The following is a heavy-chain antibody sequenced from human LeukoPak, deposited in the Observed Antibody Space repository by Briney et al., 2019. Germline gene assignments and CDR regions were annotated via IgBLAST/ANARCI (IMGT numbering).Heavy chain of an antibody. Sequence: PGGSLRLSCAASGFPLRSYAMSWVRQAPGKGLEWVSVTSGSGGNTYYANSVKGRFSISRDNSKNTLYLQMNSLRAEDTAVYYCAKHQDLVSSAFDYWGQGTLDTVSS. D-gene: IGHD5/OR15-5a*01. J-gene: IGHJ4*02. CDR2: TSGSGGNT. CDR3: AKHQDLVSSAFDY. V-gene: IGHV3-23*01. CDR1: GFPLRSYA.